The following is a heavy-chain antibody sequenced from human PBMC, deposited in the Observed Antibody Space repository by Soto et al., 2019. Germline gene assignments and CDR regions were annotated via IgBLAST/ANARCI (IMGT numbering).Heavy chain of an antibody. J-gene: IGHJ4*02. D-gene: IGHD2-8*01. CDR3: ARDYQGYCTNGVCFYLDY. V-gene: IGHV3-33*01. CDR2: IWYDGSNK. Sequence: GGSLRLSCAASGFTFSSYGMHWVRQAPGKGLEWVAVIWYDGSNKYYADSVKGRFTISRDNSKNTLYLQMNSLRAEDTAVYYCARDYQGYCTNGVCFYLDYWGQGTLVTVSS. CDR1: GFTFSSYG.